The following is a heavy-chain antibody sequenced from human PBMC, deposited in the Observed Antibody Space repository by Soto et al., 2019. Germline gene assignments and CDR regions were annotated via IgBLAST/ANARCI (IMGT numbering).Heavy chain of an antibody. V-gene: IGHV1-46*03. D-gene: IGHD3-10*01. CDR1: GYIFTSYY. Sequence: ASVKVSCKASGYIFTSYYIHWVRQAPGQGLDWMGWINPFDGSRMFAQSFQGRVTMTRDTSTSTVYMEVSSLRSEDTAVYYCSRVDPGETSPFDHWGQ. CDR3: SRVDPGETSPFDH. CDR2: INPFDGSR. J-gene: IGHJ4*01.